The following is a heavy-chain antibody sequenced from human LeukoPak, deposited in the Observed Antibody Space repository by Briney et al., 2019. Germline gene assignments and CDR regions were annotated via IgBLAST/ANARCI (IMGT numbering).Heavy chain of an antibody. CDR2: IKQDGSEK. CDR1: GFTFSRYW. V-gene: IGHV3-7*05. J-gene: IGHJ4*02. Sequence: GGSLRLSCAASGFTFSRYWLSWVRQAPGKGLEWVANIKQDGSEKYYVDSVKGRFTISRDNAKNSLYLQMNSLRAEDTAVYYCARDQSNDYWGQGTLVTVFS. CDR3: ARDQSNDY.